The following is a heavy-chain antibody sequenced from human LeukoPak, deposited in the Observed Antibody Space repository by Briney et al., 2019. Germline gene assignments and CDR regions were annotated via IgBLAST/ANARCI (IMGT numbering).Heavy chain of an antibody. CDR2: IIPIFGTA. V-gene: IGHV1-69*05. Sequence: SVKVSCKASGGTFSSYAISWVRQAPGQGLEWMGRIIPIFGTANYAQKFQGRVTITTDESTSTAYMELSSLRSEDTAVYYCARDRIAAAGTGWFDPWGQGTLVTASS. CDR1: GGTFSSYA. CDR3: ARDRIAAAGTGWFDP. J-gene: IGHJ5*02. D-gene: IGHD6-13*01.